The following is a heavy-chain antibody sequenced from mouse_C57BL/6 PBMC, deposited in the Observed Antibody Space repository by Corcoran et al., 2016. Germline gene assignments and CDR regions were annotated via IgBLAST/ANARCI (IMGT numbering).Heavy chain of an antibody. Sequence: QVQLKQSGAELVRPGASVKLSCKASGYTFTDYYINWVKQRPGQGLEWIARIYPGSGNTYYNEKFKGKATLTAEKSSSTAYMQLSSLTSEDSAVYFCAGEDSNYGFAYWGQVTLVTVSA. CDR1: GYTFTDYY. CDR2: IYPGSGNT. V-gene: IGHV1-76*01. CDR3: AGEDSNYGFAY. D-gene: IGHD2-5*01. J-gene: IGHJ3*01.